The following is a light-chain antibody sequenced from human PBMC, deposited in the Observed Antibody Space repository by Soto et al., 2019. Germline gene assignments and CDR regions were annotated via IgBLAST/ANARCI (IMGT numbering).Light chain of an antibody. CDR3: MQALQTPYT. CDR1: QTVLHLNGDNY. CDR2: LGS. V-gene: IGKV2-28*01. J-gene: IGKJ2*01. Sequence: DFVMTQSPLSLPVTPGEPASISCRSSQTVLHLNGDNYLDWYLQKPGQSPQLLIYLGSNRASGVPDRFSGSGSGTDFTLKISRVEAEDVGVYYCMQALQTPYTFGQGTKLEIK.